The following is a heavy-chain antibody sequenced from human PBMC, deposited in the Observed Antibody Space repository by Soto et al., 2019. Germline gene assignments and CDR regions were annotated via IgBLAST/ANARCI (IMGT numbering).Heavy chain of an antibody. CDR3: ARIRREPNYDFWSGPYYYYGMDV. CDR2: IFSNDEK. J-gene: IGHJ6*02. CDR1: GFSLSNARMG. Sequence: VSGPTLVNPTETLTLTCTVSGFSLSNARMGASWIRQPPGKALEWLAHIFSNDEKSYSTSLKSRLTISKDTSKSQVVLTMTNMDPVDTATYYCARIRREPNYDFWSGPYYYYGMDVWGQGTTVTVSS. D-gene: IGHD3-3*01. V-gene: IGHV2-26*01.